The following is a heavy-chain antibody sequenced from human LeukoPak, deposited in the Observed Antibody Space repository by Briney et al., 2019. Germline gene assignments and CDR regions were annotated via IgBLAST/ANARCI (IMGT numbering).Heavy chain of an antibody. CDR2: FYYSGST. D-gene: IGHD3-10*01. CDR1: GGSVSSSSYY. Sequence: SETLSLTCTVSGGSVSSSSYYRSGRRQPAEKRLEWGGFFYYSGSTNYNSSLKRRVTISVDPSKNQCSLKLSSVTAADTAVYYCARVREDYYGSGSYPFDYWGQGTLVTVSS. V-gene: IGHV4-61*01. J-gene: IGHJ4*02. CDR3: ARVREDYYGSGSYPFDY.